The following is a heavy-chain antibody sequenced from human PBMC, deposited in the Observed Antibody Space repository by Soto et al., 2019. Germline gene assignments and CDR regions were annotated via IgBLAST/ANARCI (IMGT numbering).Heavy chain of an antibody. Sequence: TSETLSLTCTVSGGSISSSSYYWGWIRQPPGKGLEWIGSIYYSGSTNYNPSLKSRVTISVDTLKNQFSLKLSSVTAADTAAYYCARQSSIMVRGALGYWGQGTLVTVSS. CDR1: GGSISSSSYY. D-gene: IGHD3-10*01. CDR2: IYYSGST. J-gene: IGHJ4*02. CDR3: ARQSSIMVRGALGY. V-gene: IGHV4-39*01.